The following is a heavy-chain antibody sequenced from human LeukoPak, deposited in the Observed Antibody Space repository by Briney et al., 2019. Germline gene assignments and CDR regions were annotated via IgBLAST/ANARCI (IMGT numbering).Heavy chain of an antibody. CDR3: ARLWGGVVPADQSDY. V-gene: IGHV1-46*01. Sequence: ASVKVSCKASGYTFTSYYMHWVRQAPGQGLEWMGIINPSGGSTSYAQKFQGRVTMTRDTSTSTVYTELSSLRSEDTAVYYCARLWGGVVPADQSDYWGQGTLVTVSS. CDR1: GYTFTSYY. CDR2: INPSGGST. D-gene: IGHD2-2*01. J-gene: IGHJ4*02.